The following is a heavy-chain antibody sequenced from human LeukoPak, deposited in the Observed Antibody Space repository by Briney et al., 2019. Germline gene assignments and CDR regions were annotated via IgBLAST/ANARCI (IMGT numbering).Heavy chain of an antibody. CDR3: ARERNSGSYFLGSFDY. V-gene: IGHV3-72*01. CDR1: GFTFSDHF. CDR2: TRNKANDYTT. D-gene: IGHD1-26*01. J-gene: IGHJ4*02. Sequence: GGSLRLSCAASGFTFSDHFMDWVRQAPGKGLEWVGRTRNKANDYTTEYVASVRGRFTISRDDSRNSLYLQMNSLQTEDTAVYYCARERNSGSYFLGSFDYWGQGTLVTVSS.